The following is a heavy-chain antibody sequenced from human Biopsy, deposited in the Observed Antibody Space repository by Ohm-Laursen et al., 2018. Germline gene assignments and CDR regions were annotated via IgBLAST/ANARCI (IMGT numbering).Heavy chain of an antibody. Sequence: SPRLSCAASGFTFTSYEMNWVRQASGKGLEWVANIHYTGSPIYYADSVRGRFTISRDNGEYSLFLQMSSLRVDDTAVYYCARRIPLYGMDVWGQGTTVTVSS. CDR3: ARRIPLYGMDV. CDR2: IHYTGSPI. J-gene: IGHJ6*02. CDR1: GFTFTSYE. V-gene: IGHV3-48*03. D-gene: IGHD2-2*02.